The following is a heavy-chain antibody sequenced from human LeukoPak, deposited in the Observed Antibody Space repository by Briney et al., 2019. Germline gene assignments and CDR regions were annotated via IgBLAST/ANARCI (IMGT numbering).Heavy chain of an antibody. J-gene: IGHJ4*02. Sequence: GGSLRLSCAASGFTFSSYSMNWVRQAPGKGLEWVSYISSSSSTIYYADSVKGRFTISRGNAKNSLYLQMNSLRAEDTAVYYCARDRYFDYWGQGTLVTVSS. CDR1: GFTFSSYS. V-gene: IGHV3-48*01. CDR2: ISSSSSTI. CDR3: ARDRYFDY.